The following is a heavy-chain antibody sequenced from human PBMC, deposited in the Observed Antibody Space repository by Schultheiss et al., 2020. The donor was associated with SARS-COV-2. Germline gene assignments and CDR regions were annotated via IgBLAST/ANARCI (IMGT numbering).Heavy chain of an antibody. J-gene: IGHJ4*02. V-gene: IGHV4-59*04. CDR3: ARVSGYDAFDY. CDR1: GGSISSYY. D-gene: IGHD5-12*01. CDR2: IKHSGST. Sequence: SETLSLTCTVSGGSISSYYWSWIRQPPGKGLEWIGEIKHSGSTLYNPSLKSRVTISVDTSKNQFSLKLSSVTAADTAVYYCARVSGYDAFDYWGQGTLVTVSS.